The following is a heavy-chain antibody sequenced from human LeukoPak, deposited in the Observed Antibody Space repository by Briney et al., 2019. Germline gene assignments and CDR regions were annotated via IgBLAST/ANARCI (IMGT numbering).Heavy chain of an antibody. CDR2: FSSSGSTI. V-gene: IGHV3-11*04. CDR1: GFTFSDYY. J-gene: IGHJ5*02. D-gene: IGHD3-3*01. Sequence: GGSLRLSCAASGFTFSDYYMSWIRQAPGKGLEWFSSFSSSGSTIYYADSVKGRFTISRDNAKNSLYLQMNSLRAEDTAVYYCAREVQGYYDFWSGYYPNWFDPWGQGTLVTVSS. CDR3: AREVQGYYDFWSGYYPNWFDP.